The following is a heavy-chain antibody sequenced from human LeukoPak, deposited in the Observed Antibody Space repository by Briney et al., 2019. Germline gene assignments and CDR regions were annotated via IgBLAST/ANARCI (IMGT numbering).Heavy chain of an antibody. V-gene: IGHV4-59*05. CDR2: IYYSGST. CDR1: GGSISSYY. CDR3: ARHKGPYSSSWYYFDY. Sequence: SETLSLTCTVSGGSISSYYWSWIRQPAGKGLEWIGSIYYSGSTYYNPSLKSRVTISVDTSKNQFSLKLSSVTAADTAVYYCARHKGPYSSSWYYFDYWGQGTLVTVSS. J-gene: IGHJ4*02. D-gene: IGHD6-13*01.